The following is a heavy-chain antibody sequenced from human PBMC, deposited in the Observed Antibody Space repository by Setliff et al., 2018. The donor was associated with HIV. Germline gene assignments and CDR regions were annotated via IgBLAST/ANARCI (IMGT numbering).Heavy chain of an antibody. CDR1: GYSINNIHY. V-gene: IGHV4-38-2*01. CDR2: IYDGGTT. CDR3: VRRDVSFLFGQFDS. D-gene: IGHD3-10*02. J-gene: IGHJ4*02. Sequence: SETLSLTCDVSGYSINNIHYWGWIRQPPGKGLECLGSIYDGGTTYHNPSLKGRVTISINTSKAQFSLKLISVTAADTAVYYCVRRDVSFLFGQFDSWGQGILVTVSS.